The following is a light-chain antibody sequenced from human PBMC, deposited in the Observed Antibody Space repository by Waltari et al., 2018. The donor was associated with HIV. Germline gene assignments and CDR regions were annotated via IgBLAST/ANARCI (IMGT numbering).Light chain of an antibody. Sequence: QSALTQPASVSGSPGQSITISCTGTSSDVGGYKYVSWYQQHPGKAPKLMIYEFSNRPSGVSNLFSGSKSGNTASLTISGLQAEDEADYYCSSYTSSSTYVFGTGTKVTVL. CDR1: SSDVGGYKY. CDR3: SSYTSSSTYV. V-gene: IGLV2-14*03. CDR2: EFS. J-gene: IGLJ1*01.